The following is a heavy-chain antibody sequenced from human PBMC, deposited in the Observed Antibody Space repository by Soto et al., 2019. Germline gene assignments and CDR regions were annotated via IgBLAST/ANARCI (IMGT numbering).Heavy chain of an antibody. V-gene: IGHV4-39*01. CDR3: ARLWTGYYDSSGYPDY. CDR1: GGSISSSSYY. D-gene: IGHD3-22*01. Sequence: QLQLQESGPGLVKPSETLSLTCTVSGGSISSSSYYWGWIRQPPGKGLEWIGSIYYSGSTYYNPSLKSRVPISVDTSKNQFSLKLSSVTAADTAVYYCARLWTGYYDSSGYPDYWGQGTLVTVSS. CDR2: IYYSGST. J-gene: IGHJ4*02.